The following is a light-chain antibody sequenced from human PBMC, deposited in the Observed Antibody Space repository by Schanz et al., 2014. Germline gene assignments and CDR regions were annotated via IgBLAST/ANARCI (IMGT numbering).Light chain of an antibody. CDR3: SSYAGSNKEV. CDR2: EGT. J-gene: IGLJ3*02. V-gene: IGLV2-14*02. Sequence: QSALTQPASVSGSPGQSITIFCTGTSSDVGSNNIVSWYQQHPGKAPKLMIYEGTKRPSGVSNRFSGSKSGNTASLTISGLQAEDEADYYCSSYAGSNKEVFGGGTKLTVL. CDR1: SSDVGSNNI.